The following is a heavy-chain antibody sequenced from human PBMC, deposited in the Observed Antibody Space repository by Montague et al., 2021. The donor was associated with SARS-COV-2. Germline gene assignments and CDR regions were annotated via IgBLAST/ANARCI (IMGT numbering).Heavy chain of an antibody. CDR1: GGSFSTYS. J-gene: IGHJ6*03. D-gene: IGHD3-10*01. CDR2: IHHGGST. CDR3: ARLGDGVVPSPILGVGPYYSYYSLDV. Sequence: SETLSLTCAVHGGSFSTYSWNWIRQPPGKGPEWIGEIHHGGSTNYNPSLKSRVTISADTSKNQFSLKLTSVAAADTAVYYCARLGDGVVPSPILGVGPYYSYYSLDVWGKGTPVTVSS. V-gene: IGHV4-34*01.